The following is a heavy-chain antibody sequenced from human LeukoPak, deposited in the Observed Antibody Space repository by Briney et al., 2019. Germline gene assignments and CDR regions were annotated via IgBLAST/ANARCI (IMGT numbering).Heavy chain of an antibody. CDR3: ARLINGYSYGLYYYYMDV. Sequence: SETLSLTCTVSGGSISSGGYYWSWIRQPPGKGLEWIGYIYHSGSTYYNPSLKSRVTISVDTSKNQFSLKLSSVTAADTAVYYCARLINGYSYGLYYYYMDVWGKGTTVTVSS. CDR1: GGSISSGGYY. V-gene: IGHV4-30-2*01. CDR2: IYHSGST. D-gene: IGHD5-18*01. J-gene: IGHJ6*03.